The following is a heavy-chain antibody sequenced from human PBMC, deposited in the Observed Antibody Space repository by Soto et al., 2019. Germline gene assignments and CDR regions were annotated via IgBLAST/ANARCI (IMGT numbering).Heavy chain of an antibody. CDR3: ARVAATLSTGNNDDYEL. D-gene: IGHD2-15*01. CDR1: GFTLSGYG. J-gene: IGHJ3*01. CDR2: ISFDGNNK. Sequence: QPGGSLRLSCAASGFTLSGYGMDWVRQAPGKGLEWVTIISFDGNNKHYLDSVEGRFTVARDNSKNTLYLQMNSLRAEDTELYYCARVAATLSTGNNDDYELWGQGTMVTVSS. V-gene: IGHV3-30*03.